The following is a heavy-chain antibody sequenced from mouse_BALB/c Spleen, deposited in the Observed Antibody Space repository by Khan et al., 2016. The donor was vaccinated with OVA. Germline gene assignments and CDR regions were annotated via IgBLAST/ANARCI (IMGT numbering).Heavy chain of an antibody. CDR2: INPSTGYT. D-gene: IGHD1-1*01. Sequence: QVQLKQSGAELAKPGVSVKMSCKASGYTFTSYWMHWVKQRPGQGLEWIGYINPSTGYTEYNQRFKDKATLTADKSSSTVYMQLSSLTSEESAVYYCANHGSSSAWLTYWGQGTLVTVSA. V-gene: IGHV1-7*01. CDR3: ANHGSSSAWLTY. CDR1: GYTFTSYW. J-gene: IGHJ3*01.